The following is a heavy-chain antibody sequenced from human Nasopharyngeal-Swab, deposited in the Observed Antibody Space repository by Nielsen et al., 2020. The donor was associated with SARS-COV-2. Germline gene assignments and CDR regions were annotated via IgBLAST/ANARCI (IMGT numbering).Heavy chain of an antibody. CDR2: ISAFGGST. CDR1: GFTFSSYA. V-gene: IGHV3-23*01. D-gene: IGHD1-26*01. CDR3: AKDPGPSGSNTYDY. Sequence: GGSLRLSCAASGFTFSSYAMTWVRQAPGKGLEWVSTISAFGGSTYYADSVKGRFTISRDNSKNTLSLQMNSLRAEDTAVYYCAKDPGPSGSNTYDYWGQGTLVTVSS. J-gene: IGHJ4*02.